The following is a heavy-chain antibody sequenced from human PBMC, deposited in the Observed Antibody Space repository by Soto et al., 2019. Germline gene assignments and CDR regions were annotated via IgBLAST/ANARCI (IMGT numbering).Heavy chain of an antibody. CDR1: GFTFSSYS. J-gene: IGHJ4*02. CDR3: ARAQRVRIVATKEVVNKFDY. Sequence: EVQLVESGGGLVQPGGSLRLSCAASGFTFSSYSMNWVRQAPGKGLEWVSYISSSSSTIYYADSVKGRFTISRDNAKNSLYLQMNSLRDEDTAVYYCARAQRVRIVATKEVVNKFDYWGQGTLVTVSS. D-gene: IGHD5-12*01. CDR2: ISSSSSTI. V-gene: IGHV3-48*02.